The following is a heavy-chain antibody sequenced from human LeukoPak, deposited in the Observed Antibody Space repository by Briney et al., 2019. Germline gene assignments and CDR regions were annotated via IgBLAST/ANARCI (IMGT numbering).Heavy chain of an antibody. CDR1: GLSLSSKY. J-gene: IGHJ6*03. D-gene: IGHD1-1*01. V-gene: IGHV3-53*01. Sequence: PGGSLRLSCAASGLSLSSKYMSWVRQAPGKGLEWVSGIFSGESAYHADSVKGRFTISRDNSKNTLYLQMNSLRPEGTAVYFCASLMTTTHYYYMDVWGQGTTVTVSS. CDR3: ASLMTTTHYYYMDV. CDR2: IFSGESA.